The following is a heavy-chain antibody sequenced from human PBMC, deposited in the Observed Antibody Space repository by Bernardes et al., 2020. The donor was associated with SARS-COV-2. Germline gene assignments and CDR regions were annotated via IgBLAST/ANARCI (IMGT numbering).Heavy chain of an antibody. D-gene: IGHD2-2*01. V-gene: IGHV4-4*07. CDR2: IYVSGNT. Sequence: SETLSLTCIVSGSSISSYYWSWIRQPAGKGLEWIWRIYVSGNTTYNPSFKSRVTMSGDTSKNQFSLKLSSVTAADTAVYYCVRDRHCTSARCLYGMDVWGKGTTVTVSS. J-gene: IGHJ6*04. CDR3: VRDRHCTSARCLYGMDV. CDR1: GSSISSYY.